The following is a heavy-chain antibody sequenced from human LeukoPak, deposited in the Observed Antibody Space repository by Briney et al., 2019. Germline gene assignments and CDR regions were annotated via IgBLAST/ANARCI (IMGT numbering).Heavy chain of an antibody. D-gene: IGHD3-22*01. Sequence: ASVKVSCKTSGFTFNIYGFAWVRQAPGQGLEWMGWISAYNGETNYAENLQDRVTMTTDTSTTTAYMELGGLRSDDTAVYYCAREGSLHHSGDYYLSWFDPWGQGTLVTVSS. CDR2: ISAYNGET. V-gene: IGHV1-18*01. J-gene: IGHJ5*02. CDR1: GFTFNIYG. CDR3: AREGSLHHSGDYYLSWFDP.